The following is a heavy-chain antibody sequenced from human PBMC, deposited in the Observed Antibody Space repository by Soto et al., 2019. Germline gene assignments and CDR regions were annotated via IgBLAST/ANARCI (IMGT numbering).Heavy chain of an antibody. CDR2: VYYTGIT. D-gene: IGHD2-21*02. Sequence: QVQLQESGPGLVKPSETLALTCTVSGASVSNVLFYWSWIRQSPGQGLEWLGYVYYTGITNYNPSLRGRVTMSVDTSKNQFSLKLSSVTAADTAMFYCAREGVAYCGADCADAFDIWGQGTMVTVSS. J-gene: IGHJ3*02. CDR1: GASVSNVLFY. V-gene: IGHV4-61*01. CDR3: AREGVAYCGADCADAFDI.